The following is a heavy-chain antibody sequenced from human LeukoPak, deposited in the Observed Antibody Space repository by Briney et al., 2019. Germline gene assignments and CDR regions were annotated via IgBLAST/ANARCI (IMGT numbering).Heavy chain of an antibody. D-gene: IGHD5-18*01. J-gene: IGHJ4*02. V-gene: IGHV4-31*03. CDR1: GASISSGGDY. CDR2: IYYSGST. Sequence: SQTLSLTCTVSGASISSGGDYWRWIRQHPGKGLEWIGYIYYSGSTYYNPSLKSRVTISEDTSKNQFSLKLSSVTAADTAVYYCASRIGYSYGIDYWGQGTLVTVSS. CDR3: ASRIGYSYGIDY.